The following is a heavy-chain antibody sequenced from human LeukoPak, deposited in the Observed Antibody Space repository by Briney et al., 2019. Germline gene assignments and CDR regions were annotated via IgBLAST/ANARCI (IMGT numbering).Heavy chain of an antibody. CDR1: GGSFSGYY. Sequence: PLETLCLTCAVYGGSFSGYYWSWIRQPPGKGLEWIGEINHSGSTNYNPSLKSRVTISVDTSKNQFSPKLSSVTAADTAVYYCARVGADGSGFLFDYWGQGTLVTVSS. J-gene: IGHJ4*02. D-gene: IGHD3-10*01. CDR2: INHSGST. V-gene: IGHV4-34*01. CDR3: ARVGADGSGFLFDY.